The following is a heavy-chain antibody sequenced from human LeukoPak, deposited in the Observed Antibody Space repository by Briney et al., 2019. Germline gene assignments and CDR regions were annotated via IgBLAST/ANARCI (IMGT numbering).Heavy chain of an antibody. CDR3: ARVRYFDWLPHHGAFDI. J-gene: IGHJ3*02. CDR1: GFTFGSYE. D-gene: IGHD3-9*01. V-gene: IGHV3-48*03. CDR2: ISSSGSTI. Sequence: GGSLRLSCAASGFTFGSYEMNWVRQAPGKGLEWVSYISSSGSTIYYADSVKGRFTISRDNAKNSLYLQMNSLRAEDTAVYYCARVRYFDWLPHHGAFDIWGQGTMVTVSS.